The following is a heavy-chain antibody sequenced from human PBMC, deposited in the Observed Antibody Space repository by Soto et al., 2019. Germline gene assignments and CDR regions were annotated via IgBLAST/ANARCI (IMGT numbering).Heavy chain of an antibody. CDR1: GFTFTTYS. CDR2: ISSSGTYI. Sequence: PGGSLRLSCAASGFTFTTYSMNWVRQAPGQGLEWVSSISSSGTYIYYADSVKGRFTISRDNAKNSLSLQMNSLRGEDTAVYYCARSYCSGGSCYGPDVFEIRGKGTVVTVSS. CDR3: ARSYCSGGSCYGPDVFEI. J-gene: IGHJ3*02. V-gene: IGHV3-21*03. D-gene: IGHD2-15*01.